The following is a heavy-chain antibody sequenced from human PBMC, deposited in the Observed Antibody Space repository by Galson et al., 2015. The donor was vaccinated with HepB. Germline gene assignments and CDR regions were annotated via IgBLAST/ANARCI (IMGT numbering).Heavy chain of an antibody. CDR2: IWYDGSNK. J-gene: IGHJ4*02. Sequence: SLRLSCAASGFTFSSYGMHWVRQAPGKGLEWVAVIWYDGSNKYYADSVKGRFTISRDNSKNTLYLQMNSLRAEDTAVYYCARGATRPLRFLEWLLLDYWGQGTLVTVSS. CDR3: ARGATRPLRFLEWLLLDY. V-gene: IGHV3-33*01. CDR1: GFTFSSYG. D-gene: IGHD3-3*01.